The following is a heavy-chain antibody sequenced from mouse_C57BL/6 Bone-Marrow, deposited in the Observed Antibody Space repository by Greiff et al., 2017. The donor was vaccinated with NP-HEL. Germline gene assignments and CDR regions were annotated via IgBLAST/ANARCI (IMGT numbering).Heavy chain of an antibody. Sequence: QVQLQQSGPELVKPGASVKISCKASGYAFSSSWMNWVKQRPGKGLEWIGRIYPGDGDTNYNGKFKGKATLTADKSSSTAYMQLSSLTSEDSAVYFCARSYSYWYFDVWGRGTAITVSA. V-gene: IGHV1-82*01. CDR3: ARSYSYWYFDV. CDR2: IYPGDGDT. D-gene: IGHD1-1*01. CDR1: GYAFSSSW. J-gene: IGHJ1*03.